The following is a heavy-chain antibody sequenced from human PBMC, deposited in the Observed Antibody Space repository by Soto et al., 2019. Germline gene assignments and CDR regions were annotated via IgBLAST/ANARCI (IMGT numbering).Heavy chain of an antibody. J-gene: IGHJ5*02. CDR3: ARDYCSGGSCSRNNWFDP. CDR1: GGTFSSYA. CDR2: IIPIFGTA. Sequence: ASVKVSCKASGGTFSSYAISWVRQAPGQGLEWMGGIIPIFGTANYAQKFQGRVTITADESTSTAYMELSSLRSEDTAVYYCARDYCSGGSCSRNNWFDPWGQGTLVTVSS. D-gene: IGHD2-15*01. V-gene: IGHV1-69*13.